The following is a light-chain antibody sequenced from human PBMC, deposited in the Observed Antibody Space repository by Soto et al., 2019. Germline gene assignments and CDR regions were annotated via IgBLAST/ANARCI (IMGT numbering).Light chain of an antibody. J-gene: IGLJ2*01. Sequence: QSVRTQPPSASATPGQTVTISCSGSTSNIGTFSVYWYQHLPGTAPKLLIFIADQRASGLSDRFSVSKSGTSASLAISGLRSDDDADSYCAAWDDKMTAYGVGRGTNLTVI. V-gene: IGLV1-47*02. CDR3: AAWDDKMTAYG. CDR1: TSNIGTFS. CDR2: IAD.